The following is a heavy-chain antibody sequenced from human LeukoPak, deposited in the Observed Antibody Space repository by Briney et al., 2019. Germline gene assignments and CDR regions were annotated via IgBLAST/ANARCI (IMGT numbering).Heavy chain of an antibody. CDR1: GYTFTDYY. CDR3: ARDHYYDSSGYRLTFDY. D-gene: IGHD3-22*01. V-gene: IGHV7-4-1*02. J-gene: IGHJ4*02. Sequence: ASVKVSCKASGYTFTDYYIHWVRQAPGQGLEWMGWINTNTGNPTYAQGFTGRFVFSLDTSVSTAYLQISSLKAEDTAVYYCARDHYYDSSGYRLTFDYWGQGTLVTVSS. CDR2: INTNTGNP.